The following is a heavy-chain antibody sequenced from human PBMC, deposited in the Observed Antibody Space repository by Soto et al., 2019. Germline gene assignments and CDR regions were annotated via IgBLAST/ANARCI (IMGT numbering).Heavy chain of an antibody. J-gene: IGHJ6*02. V-gene: IGHV3-30-3*01. D-gene: IGHD6-6*01. Sequence: GGSLRLSCAASGFTFSSYAMQWVRQAPGKGLEWVAVISYDGSNKYYADSVKGRFTISRDNSKNTLYLQMNSLRAEDTAVYYCASSIAARYYYYGMDVWGQGTTVTVSS. CDR1: GFTFSSYA. CDR2: ISYDGSNK. CDR3: ASSIAARYYYYGMDV.